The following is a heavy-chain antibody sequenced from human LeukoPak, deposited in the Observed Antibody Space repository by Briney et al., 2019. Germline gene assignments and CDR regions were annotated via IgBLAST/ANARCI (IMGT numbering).Heavy chain of an antibody. CDR3: AKQGGYDWDVFDY. V-gene: IGHV3-23*01. CDR2: ISGSGRRT. CDR1: GFTFSSYA. Sequence: GGSLRLSCAASGFTFSSYAMSWVRQAPGKGLEWVSAISGSGRRTYYADSVKGRFTISRDNSKNTLYLQMNSLRAEDTAVYYCAKQGGYDWDVFDYWGQGTLVTVSS. J-gene: IGHJ4*02. D-gene: IGHD5-12*01.